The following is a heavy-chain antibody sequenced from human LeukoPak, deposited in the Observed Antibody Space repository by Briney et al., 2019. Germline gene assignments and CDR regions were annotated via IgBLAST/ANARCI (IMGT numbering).Heavy chain of an antibody. V-gene: IGHV4-34*01. CDR3: ARVTNYYDSSGYPDY. J-gene: IGHJ4*02. Sequence: SETLSLTCAVYGGSFSGYYWSWIRQPPGKGLEWIGEINHSGSTNYNPSLKGRVTISVGTSKNQFSLKLSSVTAADTAVYYCARVTNYYDSSGYPDYWGQGTLVTVSS. CDR2: INHSGST. D-gene: IGHD3-22*01. CDR1: GGSFSGYY.